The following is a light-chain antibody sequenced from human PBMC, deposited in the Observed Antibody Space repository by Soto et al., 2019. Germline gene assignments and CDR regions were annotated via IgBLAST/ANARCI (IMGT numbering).Light chain of an antibody. Sequence: DIVMTQSPDSLTVSLGERATINCKSSQNLYSSNNKNYLTWYQQRPGQPPKVLIYWASTRESGVPDRFSGSGSGTGFTLTISSLQAEDVVVYYCQQYYDIPPTFGQGTRLEIK. CDR2: WAS. V-gene: IGKV4-1*01. CDR3: QQYYDIPPT. CDR1: QNLYSSNNKNY. J-gene: IGKJ5*01.